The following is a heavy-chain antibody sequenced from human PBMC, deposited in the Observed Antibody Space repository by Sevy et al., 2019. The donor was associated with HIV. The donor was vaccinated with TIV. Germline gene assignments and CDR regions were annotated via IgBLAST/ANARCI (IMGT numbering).Heavy chain of an antibody. CDR2: ISSLSSEI. CDR1: GFIFRDRY. D-gene: IGHD6-13*01. V-gene: IGHV3-11*05. J-gene: IGHJ6*02. Sequence: GGSLRLSCVASGFIFRDRYMSWIRQAPGKGLEWVSFISSLSSEINYADSVKGRFTVSRDNAKNSLYLQMNSLRAEDTAVYYCAGDFMPVASAGTGALGVWGQGTAVTVSS. CDR3: AGDFMPVASAGTGALGV.